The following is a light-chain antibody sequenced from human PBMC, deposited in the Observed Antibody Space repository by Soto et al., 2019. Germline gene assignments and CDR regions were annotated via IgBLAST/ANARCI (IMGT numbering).Light chain of an antibody. CDR2: DAS. V-gene: IGKV3-20*01. CDR1: QSVSSSY. CDR3: QQYGSSPT. J-gene: IGKJ1*01. Sequence: VLTQSAFARSLSAGARATLSCEASQSVSSSYLAWYQQQPGQGPRLLIYDASNRATGIPDRFSGSGSGTDFTLTISRLEPEDFAVYYCQQYGSSPTFGQGTKVDIK.